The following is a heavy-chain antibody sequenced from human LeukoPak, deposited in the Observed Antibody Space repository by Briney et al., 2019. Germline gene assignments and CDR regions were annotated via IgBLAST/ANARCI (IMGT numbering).Heavy chain of an antibody. CDR1: GGSISSYY. CDR2: IYYSGST. V-gene: IGHV4-59*12. Sequence: PSETLSLTCTVSGGSISSYYWSWIRQPPGKGLEWIGHIYYSGSTIYNPSLKSRVTISVDTSKNQFSLKVRSVTAADTAVYYCARGFYGSGSYSSPGFHAFDVWGQGTMVTVSS. D-gene: IGHD3-10*01. CDR3: ARGFYGSGSYSSPGFHAFDV. J-gene: IGHJ3*01.